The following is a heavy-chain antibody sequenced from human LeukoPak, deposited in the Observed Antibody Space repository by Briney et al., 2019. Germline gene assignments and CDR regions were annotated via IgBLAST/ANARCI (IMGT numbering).Heavy chain of an antibody. CDR3: AKRSNFAFDY. CDR1: GFTFSSYA. D-gene: IGHD1-1*01. V-gene: IGHV3-23*01. CDR2: IRDGGGST. J-gene: IGHJ4*02. Sequence: GSLRLSCAASGFTFSSYAMSWVRQAPGKGLEWVSAIRDGGGSTYYADSVKGRFTISRDNSQNTLYLQMGSLRAEDSAVYYCAKRSNFAFDYWGQGTLVTVSS.